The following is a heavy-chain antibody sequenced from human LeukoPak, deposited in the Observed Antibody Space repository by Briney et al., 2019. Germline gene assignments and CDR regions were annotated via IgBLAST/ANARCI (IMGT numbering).Heavy chain of an antibody. Sequence: SETLSLTCTVSGGSISSYYWSWIRQPPGKGLEWIGYIYYSGSTNYNPSLKSRVTISVDTSKNQFSLKLSSVTAADTAVYHCARGLYSYGRLVPYYFDYWGQGTLVTVSS. D-gene: IGHD5-18*01. CDR1: GGSISSYY. J-gene: IGHJ4*02. V-gene: IGHV4-59*01. CDR2: IYYSGST. CDR3: ARGLYSYGRLVPYYFDY.